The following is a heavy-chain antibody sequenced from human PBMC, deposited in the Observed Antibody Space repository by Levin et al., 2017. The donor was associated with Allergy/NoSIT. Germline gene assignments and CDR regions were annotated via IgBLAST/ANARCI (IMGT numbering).Heavy chain of an antibody. CDR2: ISSVGCQK. Sequence: GGSLRLSCAASGFTFSDYGFHWVRQAPGKGLEWVAFISSVGCQKNYAADMKGRFTVSKDNSDNTLYLQLDSLRAEGSAHYYSAKNIIQKYKRGKYYYYGMDVWGPGTTVTDSS. CDR1: GFTFSDYG. J-gene: IGHJ6*02. D-gene: IGHD4-23*01. CDR3: AKNIIQKYKRGKYYYYGMDV. V-gene: IGHV3-30*18.